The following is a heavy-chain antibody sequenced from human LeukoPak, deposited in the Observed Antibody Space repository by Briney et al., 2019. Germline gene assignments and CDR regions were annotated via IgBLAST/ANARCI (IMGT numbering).Heavy chain of an antibody. CDR1: GFTVSSYG. J-gene: IGHJ4*02. V-gene: IGHV3-33*01. CDR2: IWYDGSNK. Sequence: PGGSLRLSCAASGFTVSSYGMHWVRQAPGKGLEWEAVIWYDGSNKDYADSVKGRFTISRDNSKNTLYLQMNSLRAEDTAVYYCARDRGAAAGFDYWGQGTLVTVSS. D-gene: IGHD6-13*01. CDR3: ARDRGAAAGFDY.